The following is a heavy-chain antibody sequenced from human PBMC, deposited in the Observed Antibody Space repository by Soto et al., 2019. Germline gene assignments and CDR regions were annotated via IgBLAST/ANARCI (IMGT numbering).Heavy chain of an antibody. CDR1: GGSVTSSSYY. CDR2: VYYRGRS. J-gene: IGHJ4*02. V-gene: IGHV4-39*01. D-gene: IGHD4-17*01. CDR3: VSQRTTVPTQAYFDY. Sequence: PSETLSLTCTVSGGSVTSSSYYWGCIRQSPGKGLEWIGSVYYRGRSYSKSSVKSRVTISVDTSKNRFSLSLNSVTASDTAVYFCVSQRTTVPTQAYFDYWGPGALVTVSS.